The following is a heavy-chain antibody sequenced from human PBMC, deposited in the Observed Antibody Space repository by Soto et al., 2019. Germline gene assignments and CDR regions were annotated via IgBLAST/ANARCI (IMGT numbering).Heavy chain of an antibody. J-gene: IGHJ5*02. V-gene: IGHV4-39*01. CDR3: ARQIYFITMSWYLSNCFDP. D-gene: IGHD3-22*01. Sequence: SETLSLTCTVSGGSISSSTYYWGWVRQPPGKGLERIGSIYYSGSTDYNPSLKSRVTISVDTSKNQFSLKLSSVTAADTAVYYCARQIYFITMSWYLSNCFDPRGQGTLVPVSS. CDR1: GGSISSSTYY. CDR2: IYYSGST.